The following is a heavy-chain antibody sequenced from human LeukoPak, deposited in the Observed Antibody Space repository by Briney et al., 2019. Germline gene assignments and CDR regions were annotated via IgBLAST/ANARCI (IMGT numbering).Heavy chain of an antibody. CDR2: INPLRGIT. D-gene: IGHD6-19*01. V-gene: IGHV1-46*01. CDR3: TRTIGYRPVAGLKEKWFDP. J-gene: IGHJ5*02. Sequence: ASVKVSCKASGYAFTDYYVHWVRQAPGLGLEWMGIINPLRGITIYAQKFQGRVTMTSDTSTNTVYMELSSLISEDTAVYYCTRTIGYRPVAGLKEKWFDPWGQGTLVTVSS. CDR1: GYAFTDYY.